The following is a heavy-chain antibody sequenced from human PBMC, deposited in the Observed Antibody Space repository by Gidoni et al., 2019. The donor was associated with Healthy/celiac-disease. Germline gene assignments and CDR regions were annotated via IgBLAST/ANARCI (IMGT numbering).Heavy chain of an antibody. V-gene: IGHV3-33*01. J-gene: IGHJ5*02. D-gene: IGHD1-26*01. CDR3: ARGPLGWDNWFDP. CDR1: GFTFSSYG. Sequence: QVQLVESGGGVVQPGRSLRLYCAASGFTFSSYGMHGVRQAPGKGLAWVAVVWYDVSNKYYADSVKGRFTISRDNSKNTLYLQMNSLRAEDTAVYYCARGPLGWDNWFDPWGQGTLVTVSS. CDR2: VWYDVSNK.